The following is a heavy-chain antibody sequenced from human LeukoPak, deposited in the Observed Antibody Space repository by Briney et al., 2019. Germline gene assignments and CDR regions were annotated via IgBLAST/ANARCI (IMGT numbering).Heavy chain of an antibody. CDR1: GGTFSSYA. Sequence: SVKVSCKASGGTFSSYAISWVRQAPGQGLEWMGRIIPIFGIANYAQKFQGRVTITADKSTSTAYMGLSSLRSEDTAVYYCARDLRYCSSTSCYQGDGFDPWGQGTLVTVSS. CDR2: IIPIFGIA. CDR3: ARDLRYCSSTSCYQGDGFDP. D-gene: IGHD2-2*01. J-gene: IGHJ5*02. V-gene: IGHV1-69*04.